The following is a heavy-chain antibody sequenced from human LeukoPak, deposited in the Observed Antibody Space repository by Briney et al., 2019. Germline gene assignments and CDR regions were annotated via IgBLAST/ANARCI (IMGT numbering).Heavy chain of an antibody. Sequence: SETVTLMCTVSGGSNSSYYGSWMREPRGKGLGWIGYIYYSGSTKYHPSLKSRVTISVDMSKNQFSLKLSSVTAADTAVYYCAKGRYSYGYWGQGTLVTVSS. CDR1: GGSNSSYY. V-gene: IGHV4-59*13. CDR3: AKGRYSYGY. CDR2: IYYSGST. J-gene: IGHJ4*02. D-gene: IGHD5-18*01.